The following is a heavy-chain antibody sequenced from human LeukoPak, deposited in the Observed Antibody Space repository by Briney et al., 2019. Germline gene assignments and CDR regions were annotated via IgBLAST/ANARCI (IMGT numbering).Heavy chain of an antibody. D-gene: IGHD1-26*01. CDR3: ARARGATKTIFDY. Sequence: ASVKVSCKASGYTFTGYYMHWVRQAPGQGLEWMGWINPDSGGTNYAQKFQGRVTMTRDTSISTAYMELSRLRSDDTAAYYCARARGATKTIFDYWGQGTLVTVSS. V-gene: IGHV1-2*02. CDR1: GYTFTGYY. J-gene: IGHJ4*02. CDR2: INPDSGGT.